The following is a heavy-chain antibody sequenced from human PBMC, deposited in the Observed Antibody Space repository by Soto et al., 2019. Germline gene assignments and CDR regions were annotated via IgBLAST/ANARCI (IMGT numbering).Heavy chain of an antibody. J-gene: IGHJ1*01. CDR3: AREPTIIVGSSFAFQH. CDR1: GDSVSSNSAA. D-gene: IGHD1-26*01. Sequence: SQTLSLTCAISGDSVSSNSAAWNWIRQSPSRGLEWLGRTYYRSKWYNDYAVSVKSRITINPDTSKNQFSLQLNSVTPEDTAVYYCAREPTIIVGSSFAFQHWGQGTLVTVSS. CDR2: TYYRSKWYN. V-gene: IGHV6-1*01.